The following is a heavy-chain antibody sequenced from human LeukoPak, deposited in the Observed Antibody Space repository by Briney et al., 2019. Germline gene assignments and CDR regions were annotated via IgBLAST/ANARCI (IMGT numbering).Heavy chain of an antibody. D-gene: IGHD6-13*01. J-gene: IGHJ4*02. V-gene: IGHV3-74*01. Sequence: GGSLRLSCAASGFTFSSYWMHWVRQAPGKGLVWVSRINSDGSSTSYADSVKGRFTISRDNAKNTLYLQMNSLRAEDTAVYYCAREGDSSSWNPFDYWGQGTLVTVSS. CDR1: GFTFSSYW. CDR3: AREGDSSSWNPFDY. CDR2: INSDGSST.